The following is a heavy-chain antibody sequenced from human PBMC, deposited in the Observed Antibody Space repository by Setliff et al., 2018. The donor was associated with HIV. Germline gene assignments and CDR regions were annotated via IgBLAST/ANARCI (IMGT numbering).Heavy chain of an antibody. Sequence: SETLSLTCTVSGGSISSETFSWNWIRQPAGKGLEWIGRIYTSGSTDYNPSLKSRVTMSVDTSKNQFSLKLSSVTAADTAVYYCARASSDIPGVDSNYFDDWGQGTLVTVSS. J-gene: IGHJ4*02. D-gene: IGHD2-2*01. CDR3: ARASSDIPGVDSNYFDD. V-gene: IGHV4-61*02. CDR2: IYTSGST. CDR1: GGSISSETFS.